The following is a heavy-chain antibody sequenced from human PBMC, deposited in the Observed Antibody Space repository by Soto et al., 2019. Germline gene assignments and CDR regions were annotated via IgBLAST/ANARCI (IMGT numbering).Heavy chain of an antibody. Sequence: QVQLQQWGAGLLKPSETLSLTCAVYGGSFSGYYWSWIRQPPGKGLEWIGEINHSGSTNYNPSLKSRVTISVDTSKNQFPLKLSSVTAADTAVYYCARVVRDSSSVAYYGMDVWGQGTTVTVSS. D-gene: IGHD6-6*01. J-gene: IGHJ6*02. CDR1: GGSFSGYY. CDR3: ARVVRDSSSVAYYGMDV. CDR2: INHSGST. V-gene: IGHV4-34*01.